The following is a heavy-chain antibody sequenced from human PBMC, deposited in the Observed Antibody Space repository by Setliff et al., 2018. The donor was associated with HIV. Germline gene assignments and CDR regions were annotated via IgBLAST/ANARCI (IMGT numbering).Heavy chain of an antibody. V-gene: IGHV4-59*11. J-gene: IGHJ4*01. CDR1: GGSISSHY. Sequence: PSETLSLTCTVSGGSISSHYWSWVRQTPGKGLEWIGSISYSGSTNHNPSRKNRVTISVDTSKNQFSLRLSSVTSADTAVYYCARGVTSPFATGIWGHGTLVTVSS. D-gene: IGHD2-2*01. CDR3: ARGVTSPFATGI. CDR2: ISYSGST.